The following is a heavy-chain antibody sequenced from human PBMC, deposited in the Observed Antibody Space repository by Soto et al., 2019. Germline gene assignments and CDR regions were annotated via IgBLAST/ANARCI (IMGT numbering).Heavy chain of an antibody. D-gene: IGHD3-10*01. V-gene: IGHV3-30*18. CDR1: GFTFNNYG. J-gene: IGHJ4*02. CDR2: ISFDGRNT. CDR3: AKQTVSGSYYNIGSGGHFVY. Sequence: GGSLRLSCADSGFTFNNYGMHWVRQAPGKGLEWVVVISFDGRNTDYADSVKGRFTISRDNSKNTLYLQMTSLRVEDTAVYYCAKQTVSGSYYNIGSGGHFVYWGQGTLVTVSS.